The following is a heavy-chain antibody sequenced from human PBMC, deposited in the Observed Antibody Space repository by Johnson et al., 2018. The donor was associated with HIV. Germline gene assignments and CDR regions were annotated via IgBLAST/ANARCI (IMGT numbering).Heavy chain of an antibody. D-gene: IGHD6-25*01. J-gene: IGHJ3*02. CDR3: ARDLAAGIPSDAFDI. CDR1: GFTVSSNY. V-gene: IGHV3-30-3*01. CDR2: ISYDGSNK. Sequence: VQLVESGGGLIQPGGSLRLSCAASGFTVSSNYMSWVRQAPGKGLEWVAFISYDGSNKYYADSVKGRFTISRDNSKNTLYVQMKSLRADDTALYYCARDLAAGIPSDAFDIWGQGTMVTVSS.